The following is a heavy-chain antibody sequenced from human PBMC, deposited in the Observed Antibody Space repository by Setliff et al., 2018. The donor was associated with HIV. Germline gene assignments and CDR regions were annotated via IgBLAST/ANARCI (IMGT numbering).Heavy chain of an antibody. CDR2: ISSSGTTI. Sequence: PGGSLRLSCAASGFTFSNYEMNWVRQAPGKGLEWVSYISSSGTTIYYADSVKGRFTISRDNAKNSLYLQMNSLRAEDTAVYYCARPNYYDSSGSFDHWGQGTLVTVSS. V-gene: IGHV3-48*03. CDR1: GFTFSNYE. D-gene: IGHD3-22*01. J-gene: IGHJ4*02. CDR3: ARPNYYDSSGSFDH.